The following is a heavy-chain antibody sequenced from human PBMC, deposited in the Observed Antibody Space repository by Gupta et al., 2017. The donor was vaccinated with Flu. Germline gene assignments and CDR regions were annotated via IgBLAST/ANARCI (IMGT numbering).Heavy chain of an antibody. J-gene: IGHJ4*02. Sequence: NSTAWDWIRQSPSRGLEWLGRTYYRSKWYNDYAVSLRSRVTINPDTSKNQFSLQLNSGTPEDTAVYYCARGISALSYWGQGTLVTVSS. CDR1: NSTA. CDR2: TYYRSKWYN. CDR3: ARGISALSY. V-gene: IGHV6-1*01.